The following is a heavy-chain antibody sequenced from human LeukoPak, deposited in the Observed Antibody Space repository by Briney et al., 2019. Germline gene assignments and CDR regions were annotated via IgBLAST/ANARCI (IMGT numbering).Heavy chain of an antibody. CDR2: ISAYNGNT. V-gene: IGHV1-18*01. D-gene: IGHD3-9*01. CDR1: GYTFTSYG. CDR3: ARAGAYYDILTGYYTPFDY. Sequence: ASVKVSCKASGYTFTSYGINWVRQAPGRGLEWMGWISAYNGNTNYAQKLQGRVTMTTDTSTSTAYMELRSLRSDDTAVYFCARAGAYYDILTGYYTPFDYWGQGTLVTVSS. J-gene: IGHJ4*02.